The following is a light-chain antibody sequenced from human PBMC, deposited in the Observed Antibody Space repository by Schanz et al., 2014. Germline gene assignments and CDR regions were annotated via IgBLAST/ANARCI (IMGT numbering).Light chain of an antibody. CDR2: DVN. CDR1: SSDVGGYNY. V-gene: IGLV2-14*03. J-gene: IGLJ2*01. CDR3: SSYAGSDTPKL. Sequence: QSVLTQPASVSGSPGQSITLSCTGTSSDVGGYNYVSWYQHHPGKAPKVMIYDVNKRPSGVSNRFSGSKSGNTASLTISGLQAEDEADYYCSSYAGSDTPKLFGGGTKLTVL.